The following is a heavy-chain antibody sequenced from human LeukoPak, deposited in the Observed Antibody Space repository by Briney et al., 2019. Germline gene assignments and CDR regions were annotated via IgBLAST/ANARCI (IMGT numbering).Heavy chain of an antibody. V-gene: IGHV1-46*01. D-gene: IGHD4/OR15-4a*01. Sequence: GASVKVSCKASGYTFTSYGISRVRQAPGQGLEWMGIINPSGGSTSYAQKFQGRVTMTRDTSTSTVYMELSSLRSEDTAVYYCASGAANEADYWGQGTLVTVSS. CDR2: INPSGGST. CDR3: ASGAANEADY. CDR1: GYTFTSYG. J-gene: IGHJ4*02.